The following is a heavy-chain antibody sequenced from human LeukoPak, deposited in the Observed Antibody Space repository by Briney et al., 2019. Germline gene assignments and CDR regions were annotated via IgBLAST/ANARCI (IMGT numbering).Heavy chain of an antibody. CDR2: IFYTGDS. V-gene: IGHV4-59*08. J-gene: IGHJ2*01. CDR3: ARVVRSGSLYFDL. Sequence: SETLSLTCTVSGVSSSSSYWSWIRQPPGKGLEWIGYIFYTGDSNHNPSFKSRVSISLDTSKDQISLKLSSVTAADTAVYYCARVVRSGSLYFDLWGRGTLVTVSS. D-gene: IGHD3-3*01. CDR1: GVSSSSSY.